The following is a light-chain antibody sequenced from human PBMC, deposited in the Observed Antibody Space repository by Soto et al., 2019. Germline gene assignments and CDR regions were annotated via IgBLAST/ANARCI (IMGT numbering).Light chain of an antibody. CDR3: QQYFTAPQT. V-gene: IGKV3D-20*01. CDR2: DAS. J-gene: IGKJ1*01. CDR1: QSVSSQ. Sequence: EIVLTQSPATLSLSPGEGATLSCMASQSVSSQLAWYQQKPGLAPRLLIYDASYRANGIPDRFSGSGSGTDFTLTISRLEPEDFAVYYCQQYFTAPQTLGQGTKVDI.